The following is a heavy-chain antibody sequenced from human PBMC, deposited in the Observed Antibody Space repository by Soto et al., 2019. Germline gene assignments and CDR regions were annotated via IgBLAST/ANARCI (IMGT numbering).Heavy chain of an antibody. D-gene: IGHD2-21*02. J-gene: IGHJ4*02. Sequence: PGGSLRLSCAASGFTVSSNYMSWVRQAPGKGLEWVSVIYSGGSTYYADSVRGRFTISRDNSKNTLYLQMNSLRAEDTAVYYCARLLFDTPLCDYWGQGTLVTVSS. CDR2: IYSGGST. CDR1: GFTVSSNY. CDR3: ARLLFDTPLCDY. V-gene: IGHV3-53*01.